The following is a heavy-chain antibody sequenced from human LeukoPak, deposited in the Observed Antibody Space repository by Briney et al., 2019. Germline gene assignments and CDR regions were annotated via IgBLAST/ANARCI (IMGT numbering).Heavy chain of an antibody. J-gene: IGHJ4*02. CDR2: ISAYNGNT. V-gene: IGHV1-18*01. Sequence: ASVKVSCKASGYTFTSYGISWVRQAPGQGLEWMGWISAYNGNTNYAQKLQGRVTMTTDTSTSTAYMELSSLRSEDTAVYSARDTLDKWSDQDGDDWGQGTLVTVSS. CDR3: ARDTLDKWSDQDGDD. D-gene: IGHD5-24*01. CDR1: GYTFTSYG.